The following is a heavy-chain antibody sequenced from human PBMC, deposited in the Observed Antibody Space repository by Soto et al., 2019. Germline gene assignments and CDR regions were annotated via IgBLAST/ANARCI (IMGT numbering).Heavy chain of an antibody. CDR1: GYTFTSYD. CDR3: ARAMYNWNYPNWFDP. V-gene: IGHV1-8*01. CDR2: MNPNSGNT. J-gene: IGHJ5*02. D-gene: IGHD1-7*01. Sequence: ASVKVSCKASGYTFTSYDINWVRQATGQGLEWMGWMNPNSGNTGYAQKFQGRVTMTRNTSISTAHMELSSLRSEDTAVYYCARAMYNWNYPNWFDPWGQGTLVTVSS.